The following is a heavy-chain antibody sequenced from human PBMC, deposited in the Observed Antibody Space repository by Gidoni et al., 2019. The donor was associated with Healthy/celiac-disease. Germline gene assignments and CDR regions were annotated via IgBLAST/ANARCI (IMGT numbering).Heavy chain of an antibody. Sequence: QVQLVESGGGVVQPGRSLRLSCAASGFTFSSYSMHWVRQAPGKGLEWVAVISYDGSNKYYADSVKGRFTISRDNSKNTLYLQMNSLRAEDTAVYYCAKGNSGSPIFDYWGQGTLVTVSS. V-gene: IGHV3-30*18. J-gene: IGHJ4*02. CDR3: AKGNSGSPIFDY. CDR2: ISYDGSNK. D-gene: IGHD1-26*01. CDR1: GFTFSSYS.